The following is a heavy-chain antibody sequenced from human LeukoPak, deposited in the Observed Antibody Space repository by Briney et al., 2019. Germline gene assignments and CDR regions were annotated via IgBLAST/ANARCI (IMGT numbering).Heavy chain of an antibody. CDR1: GFTFNSNW. J-gene: IGHJ3*02. D-gene: IGHD2-15*01. V-gene: IGHV3-74*01. CDR2: INSDGSDT. CDR3: ARGGYHHGFDI. Sequence: QPGGSLSFSCAASGFTFNSNWFHWLPQAPGKGRVGVSRINSDGSDTIYADSVKGRFTISRDNAKSTVYLQMNSLKAEDTAVYYCARGGYHHGFDIWGQGTMVTVSS.